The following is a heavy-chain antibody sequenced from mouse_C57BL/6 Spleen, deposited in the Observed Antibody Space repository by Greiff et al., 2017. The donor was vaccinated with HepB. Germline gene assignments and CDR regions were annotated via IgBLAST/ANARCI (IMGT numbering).Heavy chain of an antibody. V-gene: IGHV14-4*01. D-gene: IGHD1-1*01. Sequence: EVQLQQSGAELVRPGASVKLSCTASGFNIKDDYMHWVKQRPEQGLEWIGWIDPENGDTEYASKFQGKATITADTSSNTAYLQLSSLTSEDTAVYYCTTYEYYGSRGYWGQGTTLTVSS. CDR2: IDPENGDT. CDR3: TTYEYYGSRGY. CDR1: GFNIKDDY. J-gene: IGHJ2*01.